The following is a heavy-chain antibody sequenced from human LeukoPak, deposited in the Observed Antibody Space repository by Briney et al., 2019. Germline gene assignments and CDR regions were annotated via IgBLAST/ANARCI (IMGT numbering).Heavy chain of an antibody. Sequence: GASVKVSCKASGGTFSSYAISWVRQAPGQGLEWMGGIIPIFGTANYAQKFQGRVTITADESTSTAYMELSSLRSEDTAVYYCARAPLTYYYDSSGYYLFDYWGQGTLVTVSS. V-gene: IGHV1-69*13. CDR2: IIPIFGTA. J-gene: IGHJ4*02. CDR1: GGTFSSYA. D-gene: IGHD3-22*01. CDR3: ARAPLTYYYDSSGYYLFDY.